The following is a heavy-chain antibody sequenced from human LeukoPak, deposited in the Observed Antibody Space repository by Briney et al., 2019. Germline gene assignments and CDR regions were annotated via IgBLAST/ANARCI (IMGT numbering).Heavy chain of an antibody. J-gene: IGHJ4*02. CDR1: GFTFSSYG. V-gene: IGHV3-30*02. CDR3: ARDLAARGYFDY. Sequence: SGGSLRLSCAASGFTFSSYGMHWVRQAPGKGLEWVAFIRYDGSNKYYADSVKGRFTISRDNAKSSLYLQMNSLRAEDTAVYYCARDLAARGYFDYWGQGTLVTVSS. CDR2: IRYDGSNK. D-gene: IGHD6-13*01.